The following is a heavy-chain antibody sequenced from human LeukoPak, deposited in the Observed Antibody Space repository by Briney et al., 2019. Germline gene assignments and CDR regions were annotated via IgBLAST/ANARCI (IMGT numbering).Heavy chain of an antibody. D-gene: IGHD3-10*01. V-gene: IGHV4-61*02. CDR1: GGSISSGSYY. J-gene: IGHJ4*02. CDR2: IYTSGSA. CDR3: ARAKITMVRGVTIANFDY. Sequence: SETLSLTCTVSGGSISSGSYYWSWIRQPAGKGLEWIGRIYTSGSANYNPSLKSRVTISVDTSKNQFSLKLSSVTAADTAVYYCARAKITMVRGVTIANFDYWGQGTLVTVSS.